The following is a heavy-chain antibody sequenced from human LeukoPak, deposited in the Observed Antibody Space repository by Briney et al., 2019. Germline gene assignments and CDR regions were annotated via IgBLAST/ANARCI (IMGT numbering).Heavy chain of an antibody. V-gene: IGHV3-23*01. D-gene: IGHD6-19*01. CDR3: AKDGGAYGSGWYTFDY. CDR2: ITGSGGST. J-gene: IGHJ4*02. Sequence: GGSLRLSCAASGFTFSSYAMSWVRQAPGKGLEGVSAITGSGGSTYYTDSAKGRFTISRDNSKNTVYLQMNSLRAEDTAVYYCAKDGGAYGSGWYTFDYWGQGTLVTVSS. CDR1: GFTFSSYA.